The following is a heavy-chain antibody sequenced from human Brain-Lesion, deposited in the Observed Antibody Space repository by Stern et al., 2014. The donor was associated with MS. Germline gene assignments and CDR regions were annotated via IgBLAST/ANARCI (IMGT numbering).Heavy chain of an antibody. CDR1: GYIFTGYY. D-gene: IGHD3-3*01. J-gene: IGHJ6*02. Sequence: QVQLGQSGAEVKKPGASVKVSCKTSGYIFTGYYIHWVRQAPGQGLEWMAWINPNTGGTKHAQKFQGRVTMSRDTSISTAYVELSSLTSDDTAVYYCARDQRGITIFGVVTDYYYLGMDVWGQGTTVTVSS. V-gene: IGHV1-2*02. CDR2: INPNTGGT. CDR3: ARDQRGITIFGVVTDYYYLGMDV.